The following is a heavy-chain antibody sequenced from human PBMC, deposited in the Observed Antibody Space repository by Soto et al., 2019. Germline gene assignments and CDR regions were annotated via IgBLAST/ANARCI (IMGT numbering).Heavy chain of an antibody. CDR1: GFTFTSYG. Sequence: QAHLVESGGGVVQPGRSLRLSCAASGFTFTSYGMHWVRQAPGTRLGWVAVISYDGGLQHYADSAKGRFTIPRDNSENMVLLQMNSLRAEDTAVYYCVSDRGYGHASVPYSWGQGTLVSVSS. CDR2: ISYDGGLQ. D-gene: IGHD5-18*01. CDR3: VSDRGYGHASVPYS. J-gene: IGHJ4*02. V-gene: IGHV3-30*03.